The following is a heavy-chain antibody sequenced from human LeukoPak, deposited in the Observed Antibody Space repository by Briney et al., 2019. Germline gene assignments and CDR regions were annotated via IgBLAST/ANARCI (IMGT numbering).Heavy chain of an antibody. Sequence: ASVKVSCKASGYTFTSYGISWVRQAPGQGLEWMGWISAYNGNTNYAQKLQGRVTMTTDTSTSTAYMELRSLRSDDTAVYYCASTGHGSGSYAYYYYMDVWGKGTTVTVSS. CDR1: GYTFTSYG. D-gene: IGHD3-10*01. CDR3: ASTGHGSGSYAYYYYMDV. CDR2: ISAYNGNT. V-gene: IGHV1-18*01. J-gene: IGHJ6*03.